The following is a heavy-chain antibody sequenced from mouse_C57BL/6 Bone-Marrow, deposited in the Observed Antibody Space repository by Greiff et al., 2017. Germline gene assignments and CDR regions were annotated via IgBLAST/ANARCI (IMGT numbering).Heavy chain of an antibody. CDR3: ARGAYWYFDV. CDR1: GYTFTSYW. CDR2: IHPNSGST. Sequence: QVQLQQPGAELVKPGASVKLSCKASGYTFTSYWMHWVKQRPGQGLERIGMIHPNSGSTNYNEKFKSKATLTVDKSTSTAYMQLSSLTSEYSAVYYLARGAYWYFDVWGTVTTVTVSS. J-gene: IGHJ1*03. V-gene: IGHV1-64*01.